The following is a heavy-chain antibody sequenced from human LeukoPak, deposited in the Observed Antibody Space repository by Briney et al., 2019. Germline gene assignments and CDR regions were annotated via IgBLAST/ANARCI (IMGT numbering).Heavy chain of an antibody. Sequence: GGSLRLSCAGSGFIFNYYAMHWVRQPPGKGLEWVSGISWNSGSIDYADSVKGRFTISRDNAKNSLYLQMNSLRAEDTAVYYCAKVGYGGATSFWFDPWGQGTLVTVSS. CDR2: ISWNSGSI. CDR1: GFIFNYYA. D-gene: IGHD1-26*01. CDR3: AKVGYGGATSFWFDP. J-gene: IGHJ5*02. V-gene: IGHV3-9*01.